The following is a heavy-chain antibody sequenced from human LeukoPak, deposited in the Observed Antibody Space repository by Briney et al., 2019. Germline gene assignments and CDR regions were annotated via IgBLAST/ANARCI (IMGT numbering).Heavy chain of an antibody. CDR2: IYHSGSA. V-gene: IGHV4-59*01. CDR3: ARVQYYDFWSSRPFAFDI. Sequence: SETLSLTCTVSGGSISSYYWSWIRQPPGKGLEWIGYIYHSGSANYNPSLKSRVTISVDTSKNQFSLKLSSVTAADTAVYYCARVQYYDFWSSRPFAFDIWGQGTMVTVSS. CDR1: GGSISSYY. D-gene: IGHD3-3*01. J-gene: IGHJ3*02.